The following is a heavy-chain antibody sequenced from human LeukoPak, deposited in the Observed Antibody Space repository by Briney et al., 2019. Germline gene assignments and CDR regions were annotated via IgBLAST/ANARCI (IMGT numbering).Heavy chain of an antibody. CDR3: AKLAAAGNDFDY. Sequence: GGSLRLSCAASGFTFSSYSMNWVRHAPGKGLVWVSRINNDGSNTDYADSVKGRFTISRDNSKNTLYLQMNSLRAEDTAVYYCAKLAAAGNDFDYWGQGTLVTVSS. V-gene: IGHV3-74*01. CDR2: INNDGSNT. D-gene: IGHD6-13*01. CDR1: GFTFSSYS. J-gene: IGHJ4*02.